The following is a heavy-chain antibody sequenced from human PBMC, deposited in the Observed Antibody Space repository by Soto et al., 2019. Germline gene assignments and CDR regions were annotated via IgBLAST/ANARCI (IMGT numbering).Heavy chain of an antibody. J-gene: IGHJ6*02. D-gene: IGHD3-22*01. CDR3: ARVAPPYDSSGTPSYGMDV. Sequence: ASVKVSCKASGYTFTGYYMHWVRQAPGQGLEWMGWINPNSGGTNYAQKFQGWVTMTRDTSISTAYMELSRLRSDDTAMYYCARVAPPYDSSGTPSYGMDVWGQGTTVTVSS. V-gene: IGHV1-2*04. CDR1: GYTFTGYY. CDR2: INPNSGGT.